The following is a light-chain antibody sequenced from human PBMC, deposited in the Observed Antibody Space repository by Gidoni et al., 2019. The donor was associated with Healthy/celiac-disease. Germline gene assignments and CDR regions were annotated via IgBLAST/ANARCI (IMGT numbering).Light chain of an antibody. CDR2: AAS. CDR3: QQSYSTPPGT. CDR1: QSISSY. V-gene: IGKV1-39*01. J-gene: IGKJ2*02. Sequence: DIQMTQSPSSLSAAVGDRVTITCRASQSISSYLNWYQQQPGKAPKLLIYAASSLQSGVPSRFSGSGSWTDFTLTISSLQPEDFATYYCQQSYSTPPGTFGQGTKLEIK.